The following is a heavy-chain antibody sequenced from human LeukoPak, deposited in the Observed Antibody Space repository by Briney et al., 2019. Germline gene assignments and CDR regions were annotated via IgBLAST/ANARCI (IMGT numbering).Heavy chain of an antibody. Sequence: GGSLRLSCAASGFTFSSYAMSWVRQAPGQGVEGVSAISGSGGSTYSADSAKGRFTISRYNSKNTLYLQMNSQLAEDTAVYYCAKYSGSAPPSAFDIWGQGTMATVSS. CDR2: ISGSGGST. CDR1: GFTFSSYA. V-gene: IGHV3-23*01. D-gene: IGHD1-26*01. CDR3: AKYSGSAPPSAFDI. J-gene: IGHJ3*02.